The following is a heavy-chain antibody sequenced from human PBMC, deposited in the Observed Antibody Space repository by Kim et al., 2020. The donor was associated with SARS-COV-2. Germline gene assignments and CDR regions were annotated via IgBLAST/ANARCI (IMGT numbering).Heavy chain of an antibody. Sequence: GGSLRLSCAASGFTFSSYSMNWVRQAPGKGLEWVSSISSSSSYIYYADSVKGRFTISRDNAKNSLYLQMNSLRAEDTAVYYCATEDRIHISSIAARLYYYMDVWGKGTTVTVSS. D-gene: IGHD6-6*01. CDR2: ISSSSSYI. J-gene: IGHJ6*03. V-gene: IGHV3-21*01. CDR3: ATEDRIHISSIAARLYYYMDV. CDR1: GFTFSSYS.